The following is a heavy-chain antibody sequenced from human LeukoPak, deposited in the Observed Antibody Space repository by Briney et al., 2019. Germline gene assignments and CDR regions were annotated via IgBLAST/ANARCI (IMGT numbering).Heavy chain of an antibody. V-gene: IGHV4-38-2*02. CDR3: AGIMQLASVDY. D-gene: IGHD6-13*01. CDR2: IYHSGST. Sequence: SETLSLTCTVSGYSISSGYYWGWIRQPPGKGLEWIGSIYHSGSTYYNPSLKSRVTISVDKSKNQFSLKLSSVTAADTAVYYCAGIMQLASVDYWGQGTLVTVSS. CDR1: GYSISSGYY. J-gene: IGHJ4*02.